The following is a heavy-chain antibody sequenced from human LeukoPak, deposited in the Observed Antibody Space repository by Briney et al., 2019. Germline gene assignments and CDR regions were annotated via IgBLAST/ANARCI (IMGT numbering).Heavy chain of an antibody. CDR1: GFTFANAW. CDR2: IKPKTEGGTI. V-gene: IGHV3-15*01. CDR3: TTGRAT. Sequence: GGSLRPSCAASGFTFANAWMSWVRQAPGKGLEWVARIKPKTEGGTIDYAAPVKGRFTISRDDSKNTLYLQMNSLKIEDTALYYCTTGRATWGQGTMVTVSS. J-gene: IGHJ3*01.